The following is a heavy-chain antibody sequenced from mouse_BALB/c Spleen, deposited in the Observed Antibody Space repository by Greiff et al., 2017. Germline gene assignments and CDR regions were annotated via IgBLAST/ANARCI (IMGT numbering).Heavy chain of an antibody. CDR3: ARYDYDVGFDY. Sequence: EVKLMESGPGLVKPSQSLSLTCTVTGYSITSDYAWNWIRQFPGNKLEWMGYISYSGSTSYNPSLKSRISITRDTSKNQFFLQLNSVTTEDTATYYCARYDYDVGFDYWGQGTTLTVSS. V-gene: IGHV3-2*02. D-gene: IGHD2-4*01. J-gene: IGHJ2*01. CDR1: GYSITSDYA. CDR2: ISYSGST.